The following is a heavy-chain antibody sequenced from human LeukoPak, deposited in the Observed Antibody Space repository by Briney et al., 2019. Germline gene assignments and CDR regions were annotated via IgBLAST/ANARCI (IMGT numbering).Heavy chain of an antibody. CDR1: GFTFSSHS. CDR3: AKDSWSRNGIYDAFDI. V-gene: IGHV3-23*01. Sequence: PGGSLRLSCAASGFTFSSHSMNWVRQAPGKGLEWVSVVGGDDTNYYIDSAKGRFTISRDNSKNTLSLQMNNLRPEDTAVYYCAKDSWSRNGIYDAFDIWGQGTMVTVSS. D-gene: IGHD2-8*01. CDR2: VGGDDTN. J-gene: IGHJ3*02.